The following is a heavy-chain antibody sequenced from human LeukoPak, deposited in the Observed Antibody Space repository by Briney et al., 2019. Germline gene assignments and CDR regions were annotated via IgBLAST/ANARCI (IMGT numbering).Heavy chain of an antibody. J-gene: IGHJ4*02. CDR2: ISHDGSIK. Sequence: GGSLRLSCAASGFTFSSYGMHWVRQAPGKGLEWLGVISHDGSIKYYADSVKGRLTLSRDNPKNTLYLQINSLRDDDKAVYYCAKEPLEYTSGWYFYDWGQGTLVTVSS. D-gene: IGHD6-19*01. V-gene: IGHV3-30*18. CDR3: AKEPLEYTSGWYFYD. CDR1: GFTFSSYG.